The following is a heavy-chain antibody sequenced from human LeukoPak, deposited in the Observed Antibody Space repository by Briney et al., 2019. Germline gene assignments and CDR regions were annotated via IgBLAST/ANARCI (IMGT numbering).Heavy chain of an antibody. CDR2: IKQDGSEE. CDR1: GITFNNYW. J-gene: IGHJ4*02. V-gene: IGHV3-7*01. CDR3: ARGLKGPDY. Sequence: GGSLRLSCATSGITFNNYWMTWVRQAPGKGLEWVATIKQDGSEEYYVDSVKGRFTVSRDNAKHSLYLQMNSLRVEDTALYYCARGLKGPDYWGQGTLVTVSS.